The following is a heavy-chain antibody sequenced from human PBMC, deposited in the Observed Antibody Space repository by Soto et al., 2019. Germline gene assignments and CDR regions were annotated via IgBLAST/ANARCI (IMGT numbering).Heavy chain of an antibody. Sequence: SETLSLTCAVSGGYISSGGYSWSWIRQPPGKGLEWIGYIYHSGSTYYNPSLKSRVTISADTSRNQFSLKLSSVTVADTAVYYCARDPGGYSYGPYFDYWGQGTLVTVSS. CDR2: IYHSGST. V-gene: IGHV4-30-2*01. CDR3: ARDPGGYSYGPYFDY. J-gene: IGHJ4*02. D-gene: IGHD5-18*01. CDR1: GGYISSGGYS.